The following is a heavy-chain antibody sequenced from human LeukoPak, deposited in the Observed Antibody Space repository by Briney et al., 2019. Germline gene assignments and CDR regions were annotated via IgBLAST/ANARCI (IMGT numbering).Heavy chain of an antibody. Sequence: SETLSLTCTVSGGSISSSSYYWGWIRQPPEKGLEWIGSIYYSGSTYYNPSLKSRVTISVDTSKNQFSLKLSSVTAADTAVYYCASFDCSSTSCYKGTTSWFDPWGQGTLVTVSS. J-gene: IGHJ5*02. V-gene: IGHV4-39*01. CDR3: ASFDCSSTSCYKGTTSWFDP. D-gene: IGHD2-2*02. CDR2: IYYSGST. CDR1: GGSISSSSYY.